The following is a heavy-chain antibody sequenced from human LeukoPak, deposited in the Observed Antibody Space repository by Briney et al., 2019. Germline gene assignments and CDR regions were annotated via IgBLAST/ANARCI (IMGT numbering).Heavy chain of an antibody. CDR3: ARSPQMDITMIGRVW. V-gene: IGHV3-33*01. J-gene: IGHJ4*02. Sequence: GGSLRLSRAASGFTFSSYGMHWVRQAPGKGLEWVAVIWYDGSNKYYADSVKGRFTISRDNSKNTLYLRMNSLRAEDTAVYYCARSPQMDITMIGRVWWGQGTLVTVSS. D-gene: IGHD3-22*01. CDR2: IWYDGSNK. CDR1: GFTFSSYG.